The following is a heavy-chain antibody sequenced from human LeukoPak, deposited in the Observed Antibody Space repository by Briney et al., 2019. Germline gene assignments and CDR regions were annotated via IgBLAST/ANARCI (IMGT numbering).Heavy chain of an antibody. D-gene: IGHD6-13*01. CDR2: IYPDDSDT. Sequence: GESPKISCKGSGYSFTSYWIGWVRQMPGKGLEWMGIIYPDDSDTRYSPSFQGQVTISADKSISTAYLQRSSLKAPDNAMYYCARRSSSWSPVDYWGQGTLVTVSS. CDR1: GYSFTSYW. V-gene: IGHV5-51*01. CDR3: ARRSSSWSPVDY. J-gene: IGHJ4*02.